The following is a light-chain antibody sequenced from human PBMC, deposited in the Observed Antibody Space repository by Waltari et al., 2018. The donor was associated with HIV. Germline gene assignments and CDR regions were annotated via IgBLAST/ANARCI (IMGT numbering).Light chain of an antibody. V-gene: IGKV2-30*01. Sequence: DLVMTQSPLSLPVTLGQPASISCRSSQSLVYRNGNTYLNWFQQRPGQSPRRLIYKVSNRDSGVPDRFSGSGSGSDFTLKISRVEAEDVGVYYCMQGTHWPYTFGQGTKLKIK. J-gene: IGKJ2*01. CDR3: MQGTHWPYT. CDR2: KVS. CDR1: QSLVYRNGNTY.